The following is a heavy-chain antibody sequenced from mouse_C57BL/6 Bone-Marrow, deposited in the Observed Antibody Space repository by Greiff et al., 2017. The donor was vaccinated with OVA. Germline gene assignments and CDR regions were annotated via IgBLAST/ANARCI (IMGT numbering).Heavy chain of an antibody. CDR1: EYEFPSHD. V-gene: IGHV5-2*03. CDR2: INSDGGST. CDR3: ARLDPYYAMDY. J-gene: IGHJ4*01. Sequence: DVMLVESGGGLVQPGESLKLSCESNEYEFPSHDMSWVRKTPEKRLELVAAINSDGGSTYYPDTMERRFIISRDNTKKTLYLQMSSLRSEDTAVYYCARLDPYYAMDYWGQGTSVTVSS.